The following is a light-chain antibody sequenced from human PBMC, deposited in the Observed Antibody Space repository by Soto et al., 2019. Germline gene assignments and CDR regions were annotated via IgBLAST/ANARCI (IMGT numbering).Light chain of an antibody. Sequence: EIVLTQSPATLSLSPGERATLSCRASQSVSSYLAWYQQKPGQAPRLLIYDASNRATGIPARFSGSGSGTHFPLTISSLEPEDFAVYYCQQLSNWPPLTFGQGTRLEIK. J-gene: IGKJ5*01. V-gene: IGKV3-11*01. CDR1: QSVSSY. CDR3: QQLSNWPPLT. CDR2: DAS.